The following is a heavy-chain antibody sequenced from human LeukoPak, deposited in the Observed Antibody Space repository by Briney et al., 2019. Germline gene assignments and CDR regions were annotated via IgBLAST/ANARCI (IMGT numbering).Heavy chain of an antibody. Sequence: GAAVKVSFKASGCTFTIYGISWVRQAPGQGLEWMGWISAYNGNTNYAQKLQGRVTMTTDTSTSTAYMELRSLRSDDTAVYYCASQNWGPLDYWGQGTLVTVSS. J-gene: IGHJ4*02. CDR1: GCTFTIYG. D-gene: IGHD7-27*01. CDR3: ASQNWGPLDY. CDR2: ISAYNGNT. V-gene: IGHV1-18*01.